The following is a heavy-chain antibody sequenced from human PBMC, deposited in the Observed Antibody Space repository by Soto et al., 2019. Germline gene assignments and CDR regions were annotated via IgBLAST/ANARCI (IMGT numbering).Heavy chain of an antibody. D-gene: IGHD2-21*01. CDR2: NYNNGST. Sequence: QAQLQESGPGLVRPSQTLSLTCTVSGGSISSGYYYWSWIRKPPGKGLEWIGYNYNNGSTNYSPSLKSRVTISVDTSKNQFSLELTSVTAADTAVYYCAGGSPVVFDAFYLWGQGTMVTVSS. J-gene: IGHJ3*01. V-gene: IGHV4-30-4*01. CDR1: GGSISSGYYY. CDR3: AGGSPVVFDAFYL.